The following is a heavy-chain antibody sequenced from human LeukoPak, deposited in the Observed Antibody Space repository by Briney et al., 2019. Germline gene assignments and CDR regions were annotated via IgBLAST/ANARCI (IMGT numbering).Heavy chain of an antibody. D-gene: IGHD3-22*01. CDR1: GGSFSGYY. Sequence: PSETLSLTCAVYGGSFSGYYWSWIRPPPGKGLEWNGEINHSGSTNYNPSLKSRVTISVDTSKNQFSLKLSSVTAADTAVYYCATPNDSSGYYYDGLGAFDIWGQGTMVTVSS. CDR2: INHSGST. CDR3: ATPNDSSGYYYDGLGAFDI. V-gene: IGHV4-34*01. J-gene: IGHJ3*02.